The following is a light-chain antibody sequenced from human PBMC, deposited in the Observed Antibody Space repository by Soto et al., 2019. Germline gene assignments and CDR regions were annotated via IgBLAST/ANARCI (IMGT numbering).Light chain of an antibody. CDR1: SSDVGAYNY. Sequence: QSALTKPPSASGSPGQSVNISCTGTSSDVGAYNYVSWYQQYPGKAPKLMIYEVSTRPSGVPDRFSGSKSGKTASLTVSGLQPEDEADYYCTSYAGSNIGVFGGGTKLTVL. CDR3: TSYAGSNIGV. CDR2: EVS. V-gene: IGLV2-8*01. J-gene: IGLJ3*02.